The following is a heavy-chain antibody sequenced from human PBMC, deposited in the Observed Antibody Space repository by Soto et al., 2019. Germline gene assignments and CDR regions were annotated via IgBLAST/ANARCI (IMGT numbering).Heavy chain of an antibody. Sequence: SETLFLTCTVSGGSISSSSYYWGWIRQPPGKGLEWIGSIYYSGSTYYNPSLKSRVTISVDTSKNQFSLKLSSVTAADTAVYYCARLRWELLYFDYWGQGTQVTVSS. V-gene: IGHV4-39*01. CDR3: ARLRWELLYFDY. J-gene: IGHJ4*02. CDR1: GGSISSSSYY. CDR2: IYYSGST. D-gene: IGHD1-26*01.